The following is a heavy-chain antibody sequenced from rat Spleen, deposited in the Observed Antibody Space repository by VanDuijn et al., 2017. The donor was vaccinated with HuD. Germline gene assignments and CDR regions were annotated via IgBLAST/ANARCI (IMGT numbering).Heavy chain of an antibody. Sequence: EVQLVESGGGLVQPGRSLKLSCAASGFTFRSYGMAWVRQAPTEGLEWVTTISYDGSNTYYRDSVKGRFTISRDNAKSTLYLQMDSLRSEDTATYYCARHPQLGVFWYFDFWGPGTMITVSS. CDR2: ISYDGSNT. CDR1: GFTFRSYG. J-gene: IGHJ1*01. V-gene: IGHV5-29*01. CDR3: ARHPQLGVFWYFDF. D-gene: IGHD5-1*01.